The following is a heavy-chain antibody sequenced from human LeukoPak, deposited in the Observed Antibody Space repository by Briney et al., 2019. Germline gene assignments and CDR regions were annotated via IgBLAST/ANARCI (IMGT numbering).Heavy chain of an antibody. CDR2: IIPILGIA. CDR3: ARDRRTYYYDSSGYHHDALDL. V-gene: IGHV1-69*04. D-gene: IGHD3-22*01. CDR1: GGTLSSYP. Sequence: GASVKVSCKPSGGTLSSYPINWVRQAPGQGLEWMGRIIPILGIANYAQEFQGRVTITADRSTSTAYLELSSLRSEDTAVYYCARDRRTYYYDSSGYHHDALDLWGQGTMVTVSS. J-gene: IGHJ3*01.